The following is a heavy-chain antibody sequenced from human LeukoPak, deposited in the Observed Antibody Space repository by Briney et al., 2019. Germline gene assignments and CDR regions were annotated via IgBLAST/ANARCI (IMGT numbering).Heavy chain of an antibody. CDR1: GGSFSGYY. Sequence: SETLSLTCAVYGGSFSGYYWSWIRQPPGKGLEGIGEINHSGSTNYNPSLKSRVTISVDTSKNQFSLKLSSVTAADTAVYYCARDQWDYVWGSYHVRYFDYWGQGTLVTVSS. CDR3: ARDQWDYVWGSYHVRYFDY. V-gene: IGHV4-34*01. CDR2: INHSGST. J-gene: IGHJ4*02. D-gene: IGHD3-16*02.